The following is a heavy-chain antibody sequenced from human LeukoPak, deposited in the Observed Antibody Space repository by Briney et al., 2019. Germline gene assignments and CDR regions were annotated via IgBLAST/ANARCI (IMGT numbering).Heavy chain of an antibody. CDR1: GGSFSGYY. CDR3: ARRGVVPAAIGYFEY. J-gene: IGHJ4*02. CDR2: INQSGST. Sequence: SETLSLTCAVYGGSFSGYYWSWIRQPPGKGLEWIGEINQSGSTNYNPSLKSRVTISGDTSKNQISLKLTSVTAADTAVYYCARRGVVPAAIGYFEYWGQGTLVTVSS. D-gene: IGHD2-2*02. V-gene: IGHV4-34*01.